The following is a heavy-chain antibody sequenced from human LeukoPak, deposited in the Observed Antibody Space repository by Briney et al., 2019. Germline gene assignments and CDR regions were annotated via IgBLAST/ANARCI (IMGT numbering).Heavy chain of an antibody. D-gene: IGHD6-19*01. J-gene: IGHJ4*02. V-gene: IGHV4-59*08. CDR1: GGSISSYY. CDR3: ARSEWYSSGWYDY. CDR2: IYYSGST. Sequence: SETLSLTCTVSGGSISSYYWSWIRQPPGKGLEWIGNIYYSGSTNYNPSLKSRVTISVDTSKNQFSLKLSSVTAADTAVYYCARSEWYSSGWYDYWGQGTLVTVSS.